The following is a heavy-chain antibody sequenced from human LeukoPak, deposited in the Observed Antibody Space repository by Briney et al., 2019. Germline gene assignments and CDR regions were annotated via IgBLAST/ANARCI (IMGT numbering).Heavy chain of an antibody. CDR2: ISSSSSYI. CDR1: GFTFSDYY. Sequence: GGSLRLSCAASGFTFSDYYMNWVRQAPGKGLEWVSSISSSSSYIYYADSVKGRFTISRDNAKNSLYLQMNSLRAEDTAVYYCARARSTSSTFDFDYWGQGTLVTVSS. CDR3: ARARSTSSTFDFDY. D-gene: IGHD2-2*01. V-gene: IGHV3-21*01. J-gene: IGHJ4*02.